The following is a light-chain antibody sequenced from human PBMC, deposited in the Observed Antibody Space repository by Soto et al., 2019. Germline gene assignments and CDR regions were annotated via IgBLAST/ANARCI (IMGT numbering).Light chain of an antibody. Sequence: DIQMTQSPSSLSASVGDRVTITCRASQNIINYLNWYQQKPGKAPQLLIYVASRLESGVPSSFSGSGSGTDFTLTISSLQPEDFATYYCQQSYNAPITFGHGTRLDI. CDR1: QNIINY. V-gene: IGKV1-39*01. CDR2: VAS. CDR3: QQSYNAPIT. J-gene: IGKJ5*01.